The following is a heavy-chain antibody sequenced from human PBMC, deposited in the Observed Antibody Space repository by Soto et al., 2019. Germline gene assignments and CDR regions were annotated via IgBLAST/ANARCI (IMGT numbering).Heavy chain of an antibody. CDR1: EFTISSYA. CDR3: ARDAVAMDY. Sequence: RLSCAASEFTISSYAMHWVRQAPGKGLEWVAVISYDGSSKYNTDSVKGPFTISRDNSKNTVYLQMHSLTVDDTAVYYCARDAVAMDYWGQGTLVTVSP. J-gene: IGHJ4*02. D-gene: IGHD6-19*01. CDR2: ISYDGSSK. V-gene: IGHV3-30-3*01.